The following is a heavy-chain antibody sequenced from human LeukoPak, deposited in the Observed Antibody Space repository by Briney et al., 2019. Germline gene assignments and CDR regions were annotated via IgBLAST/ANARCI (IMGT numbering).Heavy chain of an antibody. CDR2: INHSGST. Sequence: PSETLSLTCAVYGGSSSGYYWSWIRQPPGKGLEWIGEINHSGSTYYNPSLKSRVTISVDTSKNQFSLKLNPVTAADTAVYFCGRLDDYDYSAWWGQGILVTVSS. J-gene: IGHJ4*02. V-gene: IGHV4-34*01. CDR3: GRLDDYDYSAW. CDR1: GGSSSGYY. D-gene: IGHD3-22*01.